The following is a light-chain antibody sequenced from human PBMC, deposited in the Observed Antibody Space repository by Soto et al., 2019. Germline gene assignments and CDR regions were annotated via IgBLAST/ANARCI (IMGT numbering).Light chain of an antibody. Sequence: EIVLTQSPGTLSLSPGERATLSCRASQSVSSSYLAWYQQKPGQAPRLLIYGASSRATGIPDRFSGSGSGKDFTPTISRREPEDFAVNSGNRYGSSDLPFGPGTKWISN. CDR2: GAS. CDR3: NRYGSSDLP. CDR1: QSVSSSY. V-gene: IGKV3-20*01. J-gene: IGKJ3*01.